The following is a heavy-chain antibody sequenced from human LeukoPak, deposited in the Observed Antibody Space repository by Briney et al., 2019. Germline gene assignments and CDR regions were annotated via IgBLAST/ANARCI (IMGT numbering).Heavy chain of an antibody. J-gene: IGHJ5*02. D-gene: IGHD5-18*01. CDR2: IYPGDSDT. CDR3: ARQVGIHLINWCDP. Sequence: GESLKISCKGSGYRFTSYWIVWVRQMPGKGLEWTGIIYPGDSDTRYSPSFQGQVTISADKPISTAYLQWSIPKASHTAMQYCARQVGIHLINWCDPWGQGTLVTVSS. CDR1: GYRFTSYW. V-gene: IGHV5-51*01.